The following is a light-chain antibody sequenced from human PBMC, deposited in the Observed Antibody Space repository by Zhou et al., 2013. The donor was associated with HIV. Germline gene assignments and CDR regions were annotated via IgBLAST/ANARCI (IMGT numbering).Light chain of an antibody. CDR1: QGISSY. Sequence: AIRMTQSPSSFSASTGDRVTITCRASQGISSYLAWYQQKPGKAPKLLIYDASSVQSGVPSRFTGSGSGTDFTLTISSLQPEDFATYYCQQSYGSLLTFGQGTRLDIK. V-gene: IGKV1-8*01. CDR2: DAS. J-gene: IGKJ5*01. CDR3: QQSYGSLLT.